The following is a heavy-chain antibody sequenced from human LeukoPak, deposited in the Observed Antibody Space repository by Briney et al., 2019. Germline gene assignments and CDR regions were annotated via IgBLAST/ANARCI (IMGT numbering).Heavy chain of an antibody. CDR3: ARASRITMVRGVIGPDY. CDR2: IWYDGSNK. CDR1: GFTFSSYG. Sequence: GGSLRLSCAASGFTFSSYGMHWVRQAPGKGLEWVAVIWYDGSNKYYADSVKGRFTISRDNSKNTLYLQMNSLRAEDTAVYYCARASRITMVRGVIGPDYWGQGTLDTVSS. D-gene: IGHD3-10*01. V-gene: IGHV3-33*01. J-gene: IGHJ4*02.